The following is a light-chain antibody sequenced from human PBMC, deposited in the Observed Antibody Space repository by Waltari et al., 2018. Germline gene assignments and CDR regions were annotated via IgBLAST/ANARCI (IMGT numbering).Light chain of an antibody. Sequence: DIQMTQSPYSLSASVGEKVTITCRASQSISEYLNWYQQKPGKAPKHLIYGASSLQSGVPSRFSGSGSGTDFTLSITSLQPEDSATYYCQQSYTFGGGTKVEIK. CDR1: QSISEY. V-gene: IGKV1-39*01. CDR2: GAS. J-gene: IGKJ4*01. CDR3: QQSYT.